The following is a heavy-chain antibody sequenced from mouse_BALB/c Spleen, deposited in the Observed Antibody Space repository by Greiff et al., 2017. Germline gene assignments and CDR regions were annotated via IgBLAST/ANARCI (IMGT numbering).Heavy chain of an antibody. CDR3: ARNKGRNDYDFAY. CDR2: IWSGGST. D-gene: IGHD2-4*01. J-gene: IGHJ3*01. V-gene: IGHV2-2*02. CDR1: GFSLTSYG. Sequence: VQLQESGPGLVQPSQSLSITCTVSGFSLTSYGVHWVRQSPGKGLEWLGVIWSGGSTDYNAAFISRLSISKDNSKSQVFFKMNSLQANDTAIYYCARNKGRNDYDFAYWGQGTLVTVSA.